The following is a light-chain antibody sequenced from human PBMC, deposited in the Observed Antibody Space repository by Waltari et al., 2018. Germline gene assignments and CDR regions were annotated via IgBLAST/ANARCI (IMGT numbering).Light chain of an antibody. CDR1: QTIVDN. V-gene: IGKV3-15*01. CDR2: AAS. CDR3: QQYRHWPLA. Sequence: ETVMTQSPATLSVSPGERVTLSCRASQTIVDNLAWYQQRPGQPPRLLIYAASTRATGVPASFSGGGSGTEFTLTISSLQSEDFAVYYCQQYRHWPLAFGGGTKVEI. J-gene: IGKJ4*01.